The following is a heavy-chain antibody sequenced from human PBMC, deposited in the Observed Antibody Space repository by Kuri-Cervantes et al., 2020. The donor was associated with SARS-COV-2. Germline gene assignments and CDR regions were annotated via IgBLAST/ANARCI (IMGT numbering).Heavy chain of an antibody. Sequence: SETLSLTCALSGDSINSGYYWGWIRQPPGKGLEWIGSIYHTGNTYYSPSLKSRVTISVDTSKNQFSLKLSSVTAADTAVYYCARAAAGNWYFDLWGRGTLVTVSS. D-gene: IGHD6-13*01. CDR2: IYHTGNT. V-gene: IGHV4-38-2*01. CDR1: GDSINSGYY. J-gene: IGHJ2*01. CDR3: ARAAAGNWYFDL.